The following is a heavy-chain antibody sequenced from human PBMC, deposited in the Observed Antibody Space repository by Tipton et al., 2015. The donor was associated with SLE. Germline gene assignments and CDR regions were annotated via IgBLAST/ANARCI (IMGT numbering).Heavy chain of an antibody. J-gene: IGHJ2*01. Sequence: TLSLTCTVSGGSISSHYWSWIRQPPGKGLEWIGYIYYSGSTNYNPSLKSRVTISVDTSKNQFSLKLSSVTAADPAVYYCARDVYCSGGSCFDWYFDLWGRGTLVTVSS. CDR2: IYYSGST. CDR3: ARDVYCSGGSCFDWYFDL. CDR1: GGSISSHY. D-gene: IGHD2-15*01. V-gene: IGHV4-59*11.